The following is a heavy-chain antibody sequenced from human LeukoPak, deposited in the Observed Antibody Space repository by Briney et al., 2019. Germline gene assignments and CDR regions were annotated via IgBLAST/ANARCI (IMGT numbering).Heavy chain of an antibody. CDR3: ARNHGGWFDS. Sequence: SETLSLTCTVSGGSISNFYWTWIRQSPGKGLEWIGYISYSGTTKYSPSLKSRVTISLDTSRNQFSLKLNSVTAADTAVYYCARNHGGWFDSWGQGTLVTVSS. CDR2: ISYSGTT. D-gene: IGHD4-23*01. V-gene: IGHV4-59*01. J-gene: IGHJ5*01. CDR1: GGSISNFY.